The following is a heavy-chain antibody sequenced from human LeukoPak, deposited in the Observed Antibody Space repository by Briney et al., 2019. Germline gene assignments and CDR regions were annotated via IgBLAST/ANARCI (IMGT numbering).Heavy chain of an antibody. J-gene: IGHJ4*02. CDR1: GXTFSSFD. CDR3: ARGGCSGGSCYDFDY. Sequence: GWSLRLSCAASGXTFSSFDMHWVRQAPGKGLEWVAVISYDGSNKFYADSVKGRFTISRDNSKNTLHLQMNSLRAEDTDVYYCARGGCSGGSCYDFDYWGQGTLVTVSS. D-gene: IGHD2-15*01. CDR2: ISYDGSNK. V-gene: IGHV3-30-3*01.